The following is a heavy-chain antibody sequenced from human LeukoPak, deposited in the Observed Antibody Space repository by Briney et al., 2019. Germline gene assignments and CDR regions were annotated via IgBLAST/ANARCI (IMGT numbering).Heavy chain of an antibody. D-gene: IGHD2-15*01. CDR1: GFTFDDYG. CDR3: ARSVAASRDY. J-gene: IGHJ4*02. Sequence: GGSLRLSCAPSGFTFDDYGMSWVRQAPGKGLEWVSGINWNGGSTGYAGSVKGRFTISRDNAKSSLYLQMNSLRAEDTALYYCARSVAASRDYWGQGTLVTVSS. V-gene: IGHV3-20*04. CDR2: INWNGGST.